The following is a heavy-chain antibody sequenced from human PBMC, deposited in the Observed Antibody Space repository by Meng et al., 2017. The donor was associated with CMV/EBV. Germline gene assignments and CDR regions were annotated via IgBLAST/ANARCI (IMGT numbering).Heavy chain of an antibody. J-gene: IGHJ2*01. CDR2: IYHSGST. CDR3: ARGPILWFGESSSFDL. D-gene: IGHD3-10*01. V-gene: IGHV4-4*02. CDR1: GSISSSNW. Sequence: GSISSSNWWSWVRQPPGKGLGWIGEIYHSGSTNYNPSLKSRVTISVDKSKNQFSLKLSSVTAADTAVYYCARGPILWFGESSSFDLWGRGTLVTVSS.